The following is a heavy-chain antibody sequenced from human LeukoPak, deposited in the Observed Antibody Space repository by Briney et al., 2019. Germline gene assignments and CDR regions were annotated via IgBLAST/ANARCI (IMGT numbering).Heavy chain of an antibody. CDR2: IYPGDSDT. V-gene: IGHV5-51*01. D-gene: IGHD6-19*01. CDR3: ASSSSLAGYYMDV. CDR1: GYSFTSYW. Sequence: GESLKISCKGSGYSFTSYWIAWVRQMPGKGLEWMGIIYPGDSDTRYSPSFQGQVTISADKSISTAYLQWSSLKASDTAMYYCASSSSLAGYYMDVWGKGTTVTISS. J-gene: IGHJ6*03.